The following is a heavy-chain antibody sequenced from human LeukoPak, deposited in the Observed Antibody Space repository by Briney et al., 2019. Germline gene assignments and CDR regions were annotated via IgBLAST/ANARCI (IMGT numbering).Heavy chain of an antibody. CDR1: GFTFRTYV. Sequence: GGSLRLSRAASGFTFRTYVMTWVRQAPGKGLDWVSSITGNGGSTYYADSVKGRFTISRDNSKNTLYLQMDSLRAEDTAVYHCARDSGSYLQPTDYWGQGTLVTVSS. J-gene: IGHJ4*02. D-gene: IGHD1-26*01. CDR3: ARDSGSYLQPTDY. CDR2: ITGNGGST. V-gene: IGHV3-23*01.